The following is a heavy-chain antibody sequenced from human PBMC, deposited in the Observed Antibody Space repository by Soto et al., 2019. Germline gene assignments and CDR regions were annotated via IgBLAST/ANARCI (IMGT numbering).Heavy chain of an antibody. J-gene: IGHJ6*02. CDR2: INVHHGDT. CDR3: ARRGNPLMDA. Sequence: QVQVVQSGPEVKKPGASVTVSCKPSAYNLAGDGFTWVRQAPGQGLEWMGWINVHHGDTNYAQKFQDRISLTTDTSTRTLYMELRNLRSDDTAVYYCARRGNPLMDAWGQGTTVIVSS. V-gene: IGHV1-18*01. CDR1: AYNLAGDG.